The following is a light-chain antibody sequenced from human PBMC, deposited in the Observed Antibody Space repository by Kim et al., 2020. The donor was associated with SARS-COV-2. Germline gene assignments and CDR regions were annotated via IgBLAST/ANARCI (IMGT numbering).Light chain of an antibody. CDR3: SSWDGSLSALV. CDR1: SSNIGSKY. CDR2: RND. V-gene: IGLV1-47*01. Sequence: GRRVIISCSGGSSNIGSKYVNWYQQLPGTAPKLLMSRNDQRPSGVPERFSASKSGTSASLAISGLRSDDEGDYYCSSWDGSLSALVFGGGTQLTVL. J-gene: IGLJ2*01.